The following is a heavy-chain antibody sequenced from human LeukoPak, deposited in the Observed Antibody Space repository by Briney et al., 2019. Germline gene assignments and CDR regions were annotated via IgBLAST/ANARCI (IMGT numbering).Heavy chain of an antibody. D-gene: IGHD6-19*01. V-gene: IGHV3-20*01. CDR3: ARLLGGHSSGWSAFDY. Sequence: GGSLRLSCAASGFTFDDYGMSWVRQAPGKGLEWVSGINWNGGSTGYADSVKGRFTISRDNAKNSPYLQMNSLRAEDTALYHCARLLGGHSSGWSAFDYWGQGTLVTVSS. CDR2: INWNGGST. J-gene: IGHJ4*02. CDR1: GFTFDDYG.